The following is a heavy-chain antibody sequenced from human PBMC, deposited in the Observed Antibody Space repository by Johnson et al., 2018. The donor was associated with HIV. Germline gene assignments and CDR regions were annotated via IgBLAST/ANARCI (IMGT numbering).Heavy chain of an antibody. CDR3: ARAGYSNYDRAFDI. V-gene: IGHV3-7*01. Sequence: VQLVESGGGLVKPGGSLRLSCAASGFSFTDAWMNWVRQAPGKGLEWVANIKQGGSEKYYVDSVKGRFSISRDNAKNSLYLQMNSLRAEDTALYYWARAGYSNYDRAFDIWGQGTMVTVSS. D-gene: IGHD4-11*01. J-gene: IGHJ3*02. CDR1: GFSFTDAW. CDR2: IKQGGSEK.